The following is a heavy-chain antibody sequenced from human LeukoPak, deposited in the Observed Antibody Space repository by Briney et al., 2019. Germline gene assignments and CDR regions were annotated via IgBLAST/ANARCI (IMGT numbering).Heavy chain of an antibody. CDR3: AREYSASEH. CDR2: INPGNGGT. CDR1: GYTFTSYD. V-gene: IGHV1-2*02. Sequence: ASVKVSCEASGYTFTSYDINWVRQATGQGLEWTGWINPGNGGTHYAQKFQGRITVTSDTSITTSYMELSRLTSDDTALYYCAREYSASEHWGQGSLVTVSS. D-gene: IGHD5-12*01. J-gene: IGHJ1*01.